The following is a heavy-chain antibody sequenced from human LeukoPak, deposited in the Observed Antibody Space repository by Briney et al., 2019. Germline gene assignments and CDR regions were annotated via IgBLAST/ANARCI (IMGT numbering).Heavy chain of an antibody. Sequence: PGGSLRLSCAASGFTFSSYGMHWVRQAPGKGLEWVAFIRYDGSNKYYADSVKGRFTISRDNAKNTLYLQMNSLRAEDTAVYYCAGNARSGYDFDYWGQGTLVTVSS. CDR1: GFTFSSYG. D-gene: IGHD5-12*01. CDR3: AGNARSGYDFDY. V-gene: IGHV3-30*02. J-gene: IGHJ4*02. CDR2: IRYDGSNK.